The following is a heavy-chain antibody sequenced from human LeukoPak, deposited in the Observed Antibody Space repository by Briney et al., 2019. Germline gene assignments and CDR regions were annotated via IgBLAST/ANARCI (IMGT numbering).Heavy chain of an antibody. CDR3: ARVSGVYYYDSSGYDY. J-gene: IGHJ4*02. Sequence: ASVKVSCKASGYTFTSYGISWVRQAPGQGLEWMGWISAYNGNTNYAQKLQGRVTMTTDTSTSTAYMEPRSLRSDDTAVYYCARVSGVYYYDSSGYDYWGQGTLVTVSS. CDR1: GYTFTSYG. V-gene: IGHV1-18*01. D-gene: IGHD3-22*01. CDR2: ISAYNGNT.